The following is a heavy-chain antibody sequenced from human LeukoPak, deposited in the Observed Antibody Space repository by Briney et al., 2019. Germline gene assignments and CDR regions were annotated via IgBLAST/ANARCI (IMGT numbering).Heavy chain of an antibody. CDR2: VYAGGST. V-gene: IGHV3-53*01. Sequence: GGSLRLSCAASGFTVSNNYMSWVRQSPGKGLEWVSTVYAGGSTDYADSVEGRFTISRDTSKNTLYLQVNSLRGEDTAVYFCARGTVTSSPPYYYGMDVWGQGTTVTVSS. D-gene: IGHD4-17*01. CDR3: ARGTVTSSPPYYYGMDV. CDR1: GFTVSNNY. J-gene: IGHJ6*02.